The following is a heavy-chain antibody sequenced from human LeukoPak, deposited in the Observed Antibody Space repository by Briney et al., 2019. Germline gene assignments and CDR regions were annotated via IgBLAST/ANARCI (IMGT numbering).Heavy chain of an antibody. CDR1: GYTFTSYY. V-gene: IGHV1-46*01. CDR3: ARDWTNDSSGYPFYMDV. D-gene: IGHD3-22*01. J-gene: IGHJ3*01. CDR2: INPSGGST. Sequence: ASVKVSCKASGYTFTSYYMHWVRQAPGQGLEWMGIINPSGGSTSYAQKFQGRVTMTRDMSTSTVYMELSSLRSEDTAVYYCARDWTNDSSGYPFYMDVWGPGTMVTVSS.